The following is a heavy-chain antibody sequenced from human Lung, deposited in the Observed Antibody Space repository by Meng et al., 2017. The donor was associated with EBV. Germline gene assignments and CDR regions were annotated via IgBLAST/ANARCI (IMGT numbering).Heavy chain of an antibody. Sequence: QPRQGGAGPLKPSETLSLTCAVSAGSFNDYFWNWSRQRPGKGLELIGGIIHSGTTNYNPSLKSRVTISVDTSQNQFSLQLTSVTAADTAIYYCAREWGHSDNWYNYFDPWGQGTLVTVSS. CDR1: AGSFNDYF. D-gene: IGHD1-20*01. J-gene: IGHJ5*02. V-gene: IGHV4-34*12. CDR3: AREWGHSDNWYNYFDP. CDR2: IIHSGTT.